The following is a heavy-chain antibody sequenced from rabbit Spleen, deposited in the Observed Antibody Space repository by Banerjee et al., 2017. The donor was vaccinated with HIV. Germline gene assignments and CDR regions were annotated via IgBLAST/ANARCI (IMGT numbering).Heavy chain of an antibody. V-gene: IGHV1S45*01. Sequence: QEQLVESGGGLVKPGGTLTLTCTVSGFSFSSNWICWVRQAPGKGLEWIACIDTNDGDTDYANWPKGRFTISKTSSTTVTLQMTSLTAADTATYFCVRDQAGDADYGPYYLNLWGPGTLVTVS. CDR2: IDTNDGDT. J-gene: IGHJ4*01. D-gene: IGHD2-1*01. CDR3: VRDQAGDADYGPYYLNL. CDR1: GFSFSSNW.